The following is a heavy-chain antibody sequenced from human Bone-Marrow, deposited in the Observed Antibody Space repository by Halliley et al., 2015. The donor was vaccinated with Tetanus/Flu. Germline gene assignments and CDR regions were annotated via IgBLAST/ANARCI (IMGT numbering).Heavy chain of an antibody. V-gene: IGHV3-30-3*01. Sequence: SLRLSCAASGFTFKRHIMDWVRQTPGKGLEWVAVISGDGDSKDYVDFVRGRFSISRDNHNNTLYLQINSLTPDDTGIYYCASRGYRSFFFEYWGQGAQVSVSS. D-gene: IGHD5-18*01. J-gene: IGHJ4*02. CDR1: GFTFKRHI. CDR3: ASRGYRSFFFEY. CDR2: ISGDGDSK.